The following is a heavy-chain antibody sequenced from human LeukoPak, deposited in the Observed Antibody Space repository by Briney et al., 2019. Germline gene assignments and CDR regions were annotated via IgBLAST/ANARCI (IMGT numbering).Heavy chain of an antibody. Sequence: PGGSLRLSCAASGFTFGSYAMGWVRQAPGKGLEWVSSISSSSSYIYYADSVKGRFTISRDNAKNSLYLQMNSLRAEDTAVYYCARSPLDVLRFLEWLGDYFDYWGQGTLVTVSS. V-gene: IGHV3-21*01. CDR3: ARSPLDVLRFLEWLGDYFDY. CDR1: GFTFGSYA. J-gene: IGHJ4*02. CDR2: ISSSSSYI. D-gene: IGHD3-3*01.